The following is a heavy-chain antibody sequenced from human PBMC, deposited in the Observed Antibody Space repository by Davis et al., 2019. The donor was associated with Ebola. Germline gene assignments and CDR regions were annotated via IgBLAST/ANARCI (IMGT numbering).Heavy chain of an antibody. CDR1: GFNFSPYA. J-gene: IGHJ5*02. Sequence: GGSLRLSCAVSGFNFSPYAMSWVRQAQGKGLEWVACISGSGKTTYYADSVEGRFNISRDNSKNTLSMQMNSVRGEDSSVYYCAKDKGFWVPPDWFGPWGQGVQVTVSS. CDR2: ISGSGKTT. CDR3: AKDKGFWVPPDWFGP. V-gene: IGHV3-23*01. D-gene: IGHD3-16*01.